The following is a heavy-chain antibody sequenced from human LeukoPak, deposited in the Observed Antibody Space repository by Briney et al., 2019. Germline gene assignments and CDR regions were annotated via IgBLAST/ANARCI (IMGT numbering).Heavy chain of an antibody. Sequence: GGSLRLSCAASGFTFSSYAMSWVRQAPGKGLEWVSAISGSGGSTYYADSVKGRFTISRDNSKNTRYLQMNSLRAEDTAVYYCAKDKEGSFYYDSSGYDYWGQGTLVTVSS. D-gene: IGHD3-22*01. J-gene: IGHJ4*02. CDR3: AKDKEGSFYYDSSGYDY. CDR2: ISGSGGST. CDR1: GFTFSSYA. V-gene: IGHV3-23*01.